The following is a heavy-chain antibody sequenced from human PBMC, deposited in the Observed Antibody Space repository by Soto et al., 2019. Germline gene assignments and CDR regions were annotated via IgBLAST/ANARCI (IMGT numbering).Heavy chain of an antibody. D-gene: IGHD1-1*01. J-gene: IGHJ5*02. CDR1: GYTFTSYD. CDR3: ARGLRKSSIRNCWSYRINWFDP. V-gene: IGHV1-8*01. CDR2: MNPNSGNT. Sequence: ASVKVSCKASGYTFTSYDINWVRQATGQGLEWMGWMNPNSGNTGYAQKFQGRVTMTRNTSISTAYMELSSLRSEDTAVYYCARGLRKSSIRNCWSYRINWFDPWGQGTQVPVSS.